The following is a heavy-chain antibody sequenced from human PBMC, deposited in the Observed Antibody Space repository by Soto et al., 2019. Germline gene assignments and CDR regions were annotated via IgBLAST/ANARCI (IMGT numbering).Heavy chain of an antibody. CDR1: GGTFSSYA. V-gene: IGHV1-69*12. D-gene: IGHD3-22*01. Sequence: QVQLVQSGAEVKKPGSSVKVSCKTSGGTFSSYAISWVRQSPGQGLEWMGGIIPMFGTANYAQKFKGRVTMTADESTSTAYMELSSLRSEDTAVYYCARSRANYYDSRGYYYSTFDYWGQGTLVTVSS. CDR3: ARSRANYYDSRGYYYSTFDY. CDR2: IIPMFGTA. J-gene: IGHJ4*02.